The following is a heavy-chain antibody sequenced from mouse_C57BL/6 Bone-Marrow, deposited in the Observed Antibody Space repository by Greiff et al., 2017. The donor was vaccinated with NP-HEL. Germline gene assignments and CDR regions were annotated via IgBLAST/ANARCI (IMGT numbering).Heavy chain of an antibody. D-gene: IGHD2-4*01. CDR1: GYTFTDYY. J-gene: IGHJ4*01. CDR2: IFPGSGST. CDR3: ARGRLRRRAMDC. V-gene: IGHV1-75*01. Sequence: VQLKESGPELVKPGASVKISCKASGYTFTDYYINWVKQRPGQGLEWIGWIFPGSGSTYYNEKFKGKATLTVDKSSSTAHMLLSSLTSEDSAAEFCARGRLRRRAMDCWGQGTSVTVSS.